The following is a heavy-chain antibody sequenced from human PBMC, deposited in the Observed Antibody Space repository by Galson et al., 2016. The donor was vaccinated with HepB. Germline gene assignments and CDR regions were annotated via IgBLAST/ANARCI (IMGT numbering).Heavy chain of an antibody. D-gene: IGHD3-9*01. CDR1: GFSLNSSGVG. V-gene: IGHV2-5*02. Sequence: PALVKPTQTLTLTCTFSGFSLNSSGVGVGWIRQPPGKALEYLALVYWDDDTRYSPSLKSRLTITKDASKNQVVLTITNTDPVDTATYYCVHTLAYYDVLTGFWKGCFDPWGQGTQVTVSA. CDR2: VYWDDDT. CDR3: VHTLAYYDVLTGFWKGCFDP. J-gene: IGHJ5*02.